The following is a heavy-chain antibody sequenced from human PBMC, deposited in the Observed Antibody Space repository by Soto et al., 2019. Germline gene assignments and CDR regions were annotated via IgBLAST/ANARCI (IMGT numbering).Heavy chain of an antibody. CDR3: ARFGVPGHDY. CDR1: GGSISSGGYS. V-gene: IGHV4-30-4*01. Sequence: SETLSLTCAVSGGSISSGGYSWSWIRQSPGKGLEWIGYISYGGSTYYNPSLKSRVAISVDTSKNQFSLKLSSVTAADSAVYYCARFGVPGHDYWGQGTLVTVSS. D-gene: IGHD3-10*01. J-gene: IGHJ4*02. CDR2: ISYGGST.